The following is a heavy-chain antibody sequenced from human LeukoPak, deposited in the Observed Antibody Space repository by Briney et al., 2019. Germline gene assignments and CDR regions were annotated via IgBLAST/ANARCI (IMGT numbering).Heavy chain of an antibody. V-gene: IGHV1-18*01. Sequence: ASVKVSCKASGYTFTSYGISWVRQGPGQGLEWMGWISAYNGNTNYAQKLQGRVTMTTDTSTSTAYMELRSLRSDDTAVYYCARDLLTGELSDYWGQGTLVTVSS. D-gene: IGHD3-16*02. CDR1: GYTFTSYG. J-gene: IGHJ4*02. CDR2: ISAYNGNT. CDR3: ARDLLTGELSDY.